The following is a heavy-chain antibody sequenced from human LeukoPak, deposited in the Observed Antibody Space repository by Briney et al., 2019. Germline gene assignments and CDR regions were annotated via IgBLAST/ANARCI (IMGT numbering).Heavy chain of an antibody. CDR2: IYYSGST. CDR3: ARGGSYVWGSYRLKSWFDP. J-gene: IGHJ5*02. V-gene: IGHV4-4*07. Sequence: SQTLSLTCTVSGGSISSYYWSWIRQPAGKGLEWIGSIYYSGSTYYNPSLKSRVTISVDTSKNQFSLKLSSVTAADTAVYYCARGGSYVWGSYRLKSWFDPWGQGTLVTVSS. CDR1: GGSISSYY. D-gene: IGHD3-16*02.